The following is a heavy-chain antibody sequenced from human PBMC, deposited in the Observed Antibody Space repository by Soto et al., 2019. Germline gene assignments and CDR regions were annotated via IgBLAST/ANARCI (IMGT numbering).Heavy chain of an antibody. CDR1: GFTFSSYE. D-gene: IGHD5-18*01. Sequence: GGSLRLSCAASGFTFSSYEMNWVRQAPGKGLEWVSYISSSGSTIYYADSVKGRFTSSRDNAKNSLYLQMNSLRAEDTAVYYCARDRGYSYGLYNWFDPWGQGTLVTVSS. V-gene: IGHV3-48*03. CDR2: ISSSGSTI. CDR3: ARDRGYSYGLYNWFDP. J-gene: IGHJ5*02.